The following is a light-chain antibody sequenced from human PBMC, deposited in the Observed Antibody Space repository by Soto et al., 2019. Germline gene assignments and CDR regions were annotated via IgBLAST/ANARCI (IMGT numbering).Light chain of an antibody. Sequence: QSALTQPASVSGSPGQSITISCTGTSSDVGDYDYVSWYQQYAGKAPKMMIYEVSNRHSGVSNRFSGSKSGNTASLTISGLQAEDEADYYCISYRSSNTLLFGGGTKLTVL. J-gene: IGLJ2*01. CDR3: ISYRSSNTLL. CDR1: SSDVGDYDY. CDR2: EVS. V-gene: IGLV2-14*01.